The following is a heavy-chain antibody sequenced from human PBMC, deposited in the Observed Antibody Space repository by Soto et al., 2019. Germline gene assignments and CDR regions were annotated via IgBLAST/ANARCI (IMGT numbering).Heavy chain of an antibody. CDR3: AKDVRYSNSWYPFDY. J-gene: IGHJ4*02. Sequence: PSGSMRLACAASRLIFSSYAMSWARKAPGKGLEWVSGISGSAGSTYYGDSLKGRFTISRDNSKNTLYLQMNSLRAEDTAVYYCAKDVRYSNSWYPFDYWGQGTLVTVSS. CDR1: RLIFSSYA. CDR2: ISGSAGST. D-gene: IGHD6-13*01. V-gene: IGHV3-23*01.